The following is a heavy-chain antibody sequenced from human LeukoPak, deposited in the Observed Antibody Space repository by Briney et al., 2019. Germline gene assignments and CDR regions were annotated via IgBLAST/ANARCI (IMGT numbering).Heavy chain of an antibody. CDR2: IIPIFGTA. CDR3: AREGTGGVDRDAFDI. V-gene: IGHV1-69*05. CDR1: GYTFTSYG. Sequence: SVKVSCKASGYTFTSYGISWVRQAPGQGLEWMGGIIPIFGTANYAQKFQGRVTITTDESTSTAYMELSSLRSEDTAVYHCAREGTGGVDRDAFDIWGQGTMVTVSS. D-gene: IGHD3-16*01. J-gene: IGHJ3*02.